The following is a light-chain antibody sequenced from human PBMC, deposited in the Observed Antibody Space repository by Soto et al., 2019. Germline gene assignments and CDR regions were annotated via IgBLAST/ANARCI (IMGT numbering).Light chain of an antibody. Sequence: EIVLTQSPATLSLSPGERATLSCRTSQSVGRNLAWYQQKAGQAPRLLMYDTSTRATGIPARFSGSGSGTDFTLTISTLEPEDFGVYYCQTRSNWPLTFGGGTKVEIK. V-gene: IGKV3-11*01. CDR2: DTS. CDR1: QSVGRN. CDR3: QTRSNWPLT. J-gene: IGKJ4*01.